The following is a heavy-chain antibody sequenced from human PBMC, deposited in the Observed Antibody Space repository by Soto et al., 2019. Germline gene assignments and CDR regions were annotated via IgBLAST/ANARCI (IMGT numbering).Heavy chain of an antibody. CDR2: IKQDGSEE. D-gene: IGHD3-10*01. CDR3: ARIASSGRGWDV. Sequence: SGGGLVQPGGSLRLSCVASGFTFSSYWMSWVRQAPVKGLEWVGNIKQDGSEENYVDSVKGRFTISRDNAKNSMYLQMNSLRAEDTAVYYCARIASSGRGWDVWGQGTTVVVSS. V-gene: IGHV3-7*01. J-gene: IGHJ6*02. CDR1: GFTFSSYW.